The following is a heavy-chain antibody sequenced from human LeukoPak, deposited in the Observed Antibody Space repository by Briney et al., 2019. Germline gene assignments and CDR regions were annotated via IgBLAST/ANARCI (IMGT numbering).Heavy chain of an antibody. D-gene: IGHD3-16*02. V-gene: IGHV3-7*01. Sequence: GGSLRLSCAASGFTFSSYWMSWVRQAPGKGLEWVANIKQDGSEKYYVDSVKGRFTISRDNAKNSLYLQMNSLRVEDTAVYYCAREEDYVWGSYRQYYYMDVWGKGTTVTVSS. J-gene: IGHJ6*03. CDR1: GFTFSSYW. CDR3: AREEDYVWGSYRQYYYMDV. CDR2: IKQDGSEK.